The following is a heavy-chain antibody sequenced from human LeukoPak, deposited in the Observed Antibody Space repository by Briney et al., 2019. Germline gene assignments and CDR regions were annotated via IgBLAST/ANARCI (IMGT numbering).Heavy chain of an antibody. CDR2: IIPIFGTA. J-gene: IGHJ4*02. D-gene: IGHD1-26*01. CDR3: AREDPSGSFYFDY. CDR1: GGTFSSYA. Sequence: ASVKVSFKASGGTFSSYAISWVRQAPGQGLEWMGGIIPIFGTANYAQKFQGRDTITTDESTSTAYMELSSLRSEDTAVYYCAREDPSGSFYFDYWGQGTLVTVSS. V-gene: IGHV1-69*05.